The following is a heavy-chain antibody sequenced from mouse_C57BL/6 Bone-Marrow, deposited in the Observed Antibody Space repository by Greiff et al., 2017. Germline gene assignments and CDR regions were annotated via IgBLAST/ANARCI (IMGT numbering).Heavy chain of an antibody. CDR3: AREGGYYPLYFDY. CDR1: GFTFSSYA. J-gene: IGHJ2*01. Sequence: EVQVVESGGGLVKPGGSLKLSCAASGFTFSSYAMSWVRQTPEKRLEWVATISDGGSYTYYPDNVKGRCTITRDNAKNNLYLQMSHLKSEDTAMYYCAREGGYYPLYFDYWGQGTTLTVSS. D-gene: IGHD2-3*01. CDR2: ISDGGSYT. V-gene: IGHV5-4*01.